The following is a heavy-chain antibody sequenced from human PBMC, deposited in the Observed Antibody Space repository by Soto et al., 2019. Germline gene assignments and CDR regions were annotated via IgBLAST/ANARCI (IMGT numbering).Heavy chain of an antibody. Sequence: SETLSLTCTVSGSSISSSGYNWGWLRPPPGRGLEGIRSLYYNVGSYYNPSLKSRITISADTSEYQFPLMVNSVTAADTAIYCGARLPSRHWVDYWGQGTLVTVSS. CDR2: LYYNVGS. J-gene: IGHJ4*02. CDR3: ARLPSRHWVDY. CDR1: GSSISSSGYN. D-gene: IGHD3-16*01. V-gene: IGHV4-39*01.